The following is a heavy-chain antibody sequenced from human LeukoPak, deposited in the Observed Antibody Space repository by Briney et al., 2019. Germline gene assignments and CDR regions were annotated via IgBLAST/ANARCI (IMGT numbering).Heavy chain of an antibody. Sequence: GESLKISCKGSGYSFTSYWIGWVRQMPGKGLEWMGIIYPGDSDTRYSPSFQGQVTISADKSISTAYLQWSSLKASDTAMYYCARHRCSGGSCWLAFSHEPHNWFDPWGQGTLVTVSS. D-gene: IGHD2-15*01. J-gene: IGHJ5*02. CDR3: ARHRCSGGSCWLAFSHEPHNWFDP. V-gene: IGHV5-51*01. CDR1: GYSFTSYW. CDR2: IYPGDSDT.